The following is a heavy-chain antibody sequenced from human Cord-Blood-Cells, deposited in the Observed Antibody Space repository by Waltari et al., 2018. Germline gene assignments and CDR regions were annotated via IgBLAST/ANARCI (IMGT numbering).Heavy chain of an antibody. D-gene: IGHD2-2*01. Sequence: QVQLVQSGAEVKKPGASVKVSCKVSGYNLTELSMLWVPQAPAQGLEWMGGFDPEDGETIYAQKFQGRVTMTEDTSTDTAYMELSSLRSEDTAVYYCATLGYCSSTSCYFGMDVWGQGTTVTVSS. V-gene: IGHV1-24*01. CDR1: GYNLTELS. J-gene: IGHJ6*02. CDR2: FDPEDGET. CDR3: ATLGYCSSTSCYFGMDV.